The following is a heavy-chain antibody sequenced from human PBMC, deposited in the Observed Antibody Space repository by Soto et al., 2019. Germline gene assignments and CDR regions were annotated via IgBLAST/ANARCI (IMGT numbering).Heavy chain of an antibody. CDR3: TRDGLQDIVVVVAADPYYYYYGMDV. V-gene: IGHV3-49*04. CDR1: GFTFGDYA. Sequence: PGGSLRLSCTASGFTFGDYAMSWVRQAPGKGLEWVGFIRSKAYGGTTEYAASVKGRFTISRDDSKSIAYLQVNSLKTEDTAVYYCTRDGLQDIVVVVAADPYYYYYGMDVWGQGTTVTVS. D-gene: IGHD2-15*01. CDR2: IRSKAYGGTT. J-gene: IGHJ6*02.